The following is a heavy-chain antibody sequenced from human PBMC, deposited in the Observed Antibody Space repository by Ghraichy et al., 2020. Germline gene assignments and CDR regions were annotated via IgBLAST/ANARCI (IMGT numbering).Heavy chain of an antibody. Sequence: SCAASGFTLSSYWMSWVRQAPGKGLEWVANIKQDGSAAYYVDSVKGRFTISRDNAKNSLYLQMNSLRVEDTAVYYCASWGPGYWGQGTLVTVSS. D-gene: IGHD3-16*01. CDR2: IKQDGSAA. CDR1: GFTLSSYW. J-gene: IGHJ4*02. V-gene: IGHV3-7*03. CDR3: ASWGPGY.